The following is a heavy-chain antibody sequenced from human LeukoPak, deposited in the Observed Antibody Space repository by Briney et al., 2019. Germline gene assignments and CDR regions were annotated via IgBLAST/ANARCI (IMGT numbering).Heavy chain of an antibody. D-gene: IGHD1-26*01. V-gene: IGHV1-46*01. CDR3: ARDNSVGDTAWWFDP. Sequence: ASVKVSCKASGYTFTSYYMHWVRQAPGQGLEWMGLINPSGRSTSYAQKFQGRLSLTREMSTSTDYMELSSLRSEDTAVYYCARDNSVGDTAWWFDPWGQGPLVTVSS. J-gene: IGHJ5*02. CDR2: INPSGRST. CDR1: GYTFTSYY.